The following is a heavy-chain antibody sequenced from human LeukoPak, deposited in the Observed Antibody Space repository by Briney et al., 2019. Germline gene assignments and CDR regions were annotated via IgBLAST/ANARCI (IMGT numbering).Heavy chain of an antibody. J-gene: IGHJ4*02. D-gene: IGHD3-3*01. Sequence: PSQSLSLTCTVSGASVSSGNDYWSWIRQPPGKGPGWSGNIYYRGRSNYNPSLKSRVTISVDTSKNQFSLKLSSVTAADTAVYYCAWETGSDPNRVVQFDHWGLGTLVTVGS. CDR1: GASVSSGNDY. CDR2: IYYRGRS. CDR3: AWETGSDPNRVVQFDH. V-gene: IGHV4-61*01.